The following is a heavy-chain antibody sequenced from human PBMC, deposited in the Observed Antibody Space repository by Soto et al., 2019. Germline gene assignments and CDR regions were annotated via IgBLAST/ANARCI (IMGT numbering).Heavy chain of an antibody. J-gene: IGHJ4*02. CDR2: ISYDGINK. Sequence: QVQLVESGGGVVQPGRSLRLSCAASGFTFSSYGMHWVRQAPGKGLEWVAVISYDGINKYYADSVKGRFTISRDNSKNTLYLQMNSLGDEDTAVYYCAKDDYWGQGTLVTVSS. CDR3: AKDDY. CDR1: GFTFSSYG. V-gene: IGHV3-30*18.